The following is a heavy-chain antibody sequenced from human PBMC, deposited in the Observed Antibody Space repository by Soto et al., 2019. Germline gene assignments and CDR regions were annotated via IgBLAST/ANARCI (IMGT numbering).Heavy chain of an antibody. CDR1: GYTFTNYG. D-gene: IGHD1-26*01. Sequence: QVQLVQSGAEVKKPGASVKVSCKASGYTFTNYGISWVRQAPGQGLEWMGWISTYNSNTDYAQRLQGRVTMTTDTSTSTAYMELRSLRADDTAMYYCARRWELDYWGQGTLVTVSS. J-gene: IGHJ4*02. V-gene: IGHV1-18*01. CDR3: ARRWELDY. CDR2: ISTYNSNT.